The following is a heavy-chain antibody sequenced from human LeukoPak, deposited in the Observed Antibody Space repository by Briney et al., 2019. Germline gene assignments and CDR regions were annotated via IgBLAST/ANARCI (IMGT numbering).Heavy chain of an antibody. V-gene: IGHV3-9*01. J-gene: IGHJ5*02. CDR1: GFTFDDYA. CDR2: ISWNSGSI. Sequence: GRSLRLSCAASGFTFDDYAMHWVRQAPGKGLEWVSGISWNSGSIGYADSVKGRFTISRDNAKNSLYLQMNSLRAEDTALYYCAKDSSGWQGDNWFDPWGQGTLVTVSS. D-gene: IGHD6-19*01. CDR3: AKDSSGWQGDNWFDP.